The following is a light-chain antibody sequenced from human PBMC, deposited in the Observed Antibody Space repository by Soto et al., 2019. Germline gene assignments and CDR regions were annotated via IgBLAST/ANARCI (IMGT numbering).Light chain of an antibody. CDR1: QSVFSS. CDR3: QQRNILPLT. V-gene: IGKV3-11*01. CDR2: DAS. Sequence: ETVLTQSPATLSFSPGERATLSCMASQSVFSSLAWYQQEPGQAPRLLISDASNRATGVPARFSGSGSGTDFTLTISSLEPEDFAVYYCQQRNILPLTFGGGTKVDIK. J-gene: IGKJ4*01.